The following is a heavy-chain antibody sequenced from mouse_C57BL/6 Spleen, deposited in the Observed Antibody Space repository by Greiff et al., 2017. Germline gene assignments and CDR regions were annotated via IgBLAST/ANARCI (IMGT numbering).Heavy chain of an antibody. CDR1: GYTFTGYW. J-gene: IGHJ2*01. Sequence: QVQLQQSGAELMKPGASVKLSCTATGYTFTGYWIEWVKQRPGHGLEWIGEILPGSGSTNYNEKFKGKATFTADTSSNTAYMQLSSLTTEDSAIYYGARKRGVWSWENYFDYWGQGTTLTVSS. CDR2: ILPGSGST. D-gene: IGHD2-10*02. V-gene: IGHV1-9*01. CDR3: ARKRGVWSWENYFDY.